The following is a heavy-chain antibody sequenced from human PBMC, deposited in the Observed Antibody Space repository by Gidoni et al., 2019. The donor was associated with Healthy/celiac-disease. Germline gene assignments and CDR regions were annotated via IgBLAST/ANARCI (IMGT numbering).Heavy chain of an antibody. CDR3: AKGSSYYYDSSGSLDY. Sequence: EVQLVESGGGLVQPGRSLSLSCAASGFTFGDYAMHWVRQAPGKGLEWVSGISWNSGSIGHADSVKGRFTISRDNAKNSLYLQMNSLRAEDTALYYCAKGSSYYYDSSGSLDYWGQGTLVTVSS. V-gene: IGHV3-9*01. CDR2: ISWNSGSI. J-gene: IGHJ4*02. D-gene: IGHD3-22*01. CDR1: GFTFGDYA.